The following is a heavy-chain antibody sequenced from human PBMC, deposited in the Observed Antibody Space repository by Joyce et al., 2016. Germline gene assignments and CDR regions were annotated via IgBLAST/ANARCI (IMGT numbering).Heavy chain of an antibody. V-gene: IGHV3-15*07. CDR2: IKSNTDGGTT. D-gene: IGHD3-10*01. CDR3: TTLPQWFGEFSAWSDY. Sequence: QAPGKGREWVGRIKSNTDGGTTDYAAPVTARFTISRDDSKNTLYLQMNSLKTEDTAVYYCTTLPQWFGEFSAWSDYWGRGTLVTVSS. J-gene: IGHJ4*02.